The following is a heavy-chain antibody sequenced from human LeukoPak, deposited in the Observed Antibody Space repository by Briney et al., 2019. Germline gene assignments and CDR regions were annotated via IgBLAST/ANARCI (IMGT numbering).Heavy chain of an antibody. J-gene: IGHJ3*02. V-gene: IGHV1-2*02. CDR3: ASHYYDSSGNDAFDI. CDR2: INPNSGGT. CDR1: GYTFTGYY. D-gene: IGHD3-22*01. Sequence: GASVKVSCKASGYTFTGYYMHWVRQAPGQGLEWMGWINPNSGGTNYAQKFQGRVTMTRDTSISTAYMELSRLRSDDTAVYYCASHYYDSSGNDAFDIWGQGIMVTVSS.